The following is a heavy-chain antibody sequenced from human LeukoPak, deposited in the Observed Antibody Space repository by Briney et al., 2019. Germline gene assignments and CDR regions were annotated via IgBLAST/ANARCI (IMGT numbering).Heavy chain of an antibody. CDR1: GYTFSSYG. Sequence: ASVKVSCKASGYTFSSYGFSWVRQAPGQGLEWMGWISAYNGNTNYAQKLQGRVTMTTDTSTSTAYMELRSLRSDDTAVYYCAREGLVTSSPLYNWFDPWGQGTLVTVSS. CDR3: AREGLVTSSPLYNWFDP. D-gene: IGHD3/OR15-3a*01. CDR2: ISAYNGNT. V-gene: IGHV1-18*01. J-gene: IGHJ5*02.